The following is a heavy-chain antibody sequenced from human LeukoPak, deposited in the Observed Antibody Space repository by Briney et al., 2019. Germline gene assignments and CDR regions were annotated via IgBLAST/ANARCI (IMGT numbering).Heavy chain of an antibody. D-gene: IGHD1-26*01. V-gene: IGHV3-23*01. CDR1: GFTFSSYV. CDR3: AKKRSGYYHFDY. Sequence: PGGSLRLSCAASGFTFSSYVMSWVRQAPGKGLEWVSAISGSGGSTYYADSVKGRFTISRDNSKNTLYLQMNSLRAEDTAVYYCAKKRSGYYHFDYWGQGTLVTVSS. CDR2: ISGSGGST. J-gene: IGHJ4*02.